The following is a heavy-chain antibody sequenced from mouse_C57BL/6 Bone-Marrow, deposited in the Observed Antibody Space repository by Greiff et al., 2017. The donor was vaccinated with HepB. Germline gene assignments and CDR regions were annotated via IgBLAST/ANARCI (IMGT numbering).Heavy chain of an antibody. CDR2: INPGSGGT. CDR3: ARQGLLVDFDY. J-gene: IGHJ2*01. D-gene: IGHD2-3*01. Sequence: QVQLQQSGAELVRPGTSVKVSCKASGYAFTNYLIEWVKQRPGQGLEWIGVINPGSGGTNYNEKFKGKATLTADKSSSTAYMQLSSLTSEDSAVYYCARQGLLVDFDYWGQGTTLTVSS. V-gene: IGHV1-54*01. CDR1: GYAFTNYL.